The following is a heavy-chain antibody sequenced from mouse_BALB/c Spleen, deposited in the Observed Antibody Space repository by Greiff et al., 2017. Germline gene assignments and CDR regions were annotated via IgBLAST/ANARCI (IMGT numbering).Heavy chain of an antibody. Sequence: EVQGVESGGDLVKPGGSLKLSCAASGFTFSSYGMSWVRQTPDKRLEWVATISSGGSYTYYPDSVKGRFTISRDNANNTLYLQMSSLKSEDTAMYYCARQTGTSYIDYWGQGTTLTVSS. J-gene: IGHJ2*01. CDR2: ISSGGSYT. V-gene: IGHV5-6*01. CDR1: GFTFSSYG. D-gene: IGHD4-1*01. CDR3: ARQTGTSYIDY.